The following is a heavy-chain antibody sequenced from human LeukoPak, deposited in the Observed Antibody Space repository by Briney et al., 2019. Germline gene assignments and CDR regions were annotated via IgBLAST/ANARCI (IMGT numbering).Heavy chain of an antibody. V-gene: IGHV3-11*06. Sequence: GGSLRLSCAASGFIFSDYYMSWIGQTPGKGLEWLSYISSTSSDTNYADSVKGRFTISRDNAKKSLFLQMNSLRAEDTGVYYCAAPYYYGSGSLLNYYYGMDVWGKGTTVTVSS. J-gene: IGHJ6*04. CDR2: ISSTSSDT. D-gene: IGHD3-10*01. CDR1: GFIFSDYY. CDR3: AAPYYYGSGSLLNYYYGMDV.